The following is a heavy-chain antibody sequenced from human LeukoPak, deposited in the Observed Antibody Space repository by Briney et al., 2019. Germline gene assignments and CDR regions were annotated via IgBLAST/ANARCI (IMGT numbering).Heavy chain of an antibody. Sequence: ASVKVSCKVSGGTFSSYAISWVRQAHGQGLEWMGGIIPIFDTANYAQKFQDRVKITADESSSTAYMELISLRSEDTAVYYCARELTTGNGYAWGQGTLVTVSS. CDR2: IIPIFDTA. CDR3: ARELTTGNGYA. D-gene: IGHD5-12*01. CDR1: GGTFSSYA. J-gene: IGHJ4*02. V-gene: IGHV1-69*01.